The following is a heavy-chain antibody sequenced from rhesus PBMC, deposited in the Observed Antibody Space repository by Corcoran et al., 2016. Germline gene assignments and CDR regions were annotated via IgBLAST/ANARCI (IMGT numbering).Heavy chain of an antibody. CDR1: GVSISSKY. D-gene: IGHD3-3*01. Sequence: QLPLQASGPGLVKPSETRSLTCAVSGVSISSKYWSSIPPPPRRGVGWIGRISGSGGSTDYNPSLKSRVTISTDTSKNQFALKLSSVTAADTAVYYCARDRRNFWSGESNYFDYWGQGVLVTVSS. CDR3: ARDRRNFWSGESNYFDY. CDR2: ISGSGGST. J-gene: IGHJ4*01. V-gene: IGHV4-173*01.